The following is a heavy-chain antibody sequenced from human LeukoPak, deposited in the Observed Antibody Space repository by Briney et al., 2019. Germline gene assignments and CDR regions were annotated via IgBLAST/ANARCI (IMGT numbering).Heavy chain of an antibody. CDR2: ISGSGGST. J-gene: IGHJ4*02. CDR1: GFTFGSYA. V-gene: IGHV3-23*01. D-gene: IGHD2-2*02. CDR3: AKLVPTPGYCSSTSCYTGLFDY. Sequence: GGSLRLSCAASGFTFGSYAMSWVRQAPGKGLEWVSAISGSGGSTYYADSVKGRFTISRDNSKNTLYLQMNSLRAEDTAVYYCAKLVPTPGYCSSTSCYTGLFDYWGQGTLVTVSS.